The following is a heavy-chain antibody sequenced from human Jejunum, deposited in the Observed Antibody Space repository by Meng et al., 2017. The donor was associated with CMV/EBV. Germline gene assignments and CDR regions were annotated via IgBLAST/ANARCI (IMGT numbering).Heavy chain of an antibody. CDR1: GYTFTHYG. CDR3: ARVEVGITSGDY. CDR2: INAYNGDT. V-gene: IGHV1-18*01. D-gene: IGHD1-26*01. J-gene: IGHJ4*02. Sequence: RRVQSVGEFQNPGAPLKVSCKSSGYTFTHYGLTWVRQAPGQGLEWREWINAYNGDTTYAQTLQGRVTMTTDTSTSTAYMELRSLRSDDTAVYYCARVEVGITSGDYWGQGTLVTASS.